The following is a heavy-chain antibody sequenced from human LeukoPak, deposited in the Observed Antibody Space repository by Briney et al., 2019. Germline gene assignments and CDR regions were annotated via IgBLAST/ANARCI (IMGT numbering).Heavy chain of an antibody. Sequence: GASVKVSCKASGYTFKNYGISWVRQAPGQGLEWMGWISAYNGNTNYAQKLQGRVTMTTDTSTSTAYMELRSLRSDDTAVYYCARMVEMATIEYYYYYMDVWGKGTTVTVSS. D-gene: IGHD5-24*01. CDR2: ISAYNGNT. CDR3: ARMVEMATIEYYYYYMDV. CDR1: GYTFKNYG. V-gene: IGHV1-18*01. J-gene: IGHJ6*03.